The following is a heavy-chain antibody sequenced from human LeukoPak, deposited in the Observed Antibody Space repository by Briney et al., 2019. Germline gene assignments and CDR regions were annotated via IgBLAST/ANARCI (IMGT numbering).Heavy chain of an antibody. J-gene: IGHJ3*02. CDR3: AKDLLHYDYVWGSYRSPHPACDI. V-gene: IGHV3-23*01. CDR2: ISGSGGST. CDR1: GFTFSSYA. D-gene: IGHD3-16*02. Sequence: GGSLRLSCAASGFTFSSYAMSWVRQAPGKGLEWVSAISGSGGSTYYADSVKGRFTISRDNSKNTLYLQMNSLRAEDTAVYYCAKDLLHYDYVWGSYRSPHPACDIWGQGTMVTVSS.